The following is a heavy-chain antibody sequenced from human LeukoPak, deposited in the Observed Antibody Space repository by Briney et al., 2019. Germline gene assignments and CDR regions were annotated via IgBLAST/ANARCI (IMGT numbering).Heavy chain of an antibody. CDR1: GYSFTSYW. J-gene: IGHJ3*02. V-gene: IGHV5-51*01. CDR2: IYPGDSDT. D-gene: IGHD6-13*01. CDR3: ARRPIDIAAAGGDAFDI. Sequence: GESLKISCKGSGYSFTSYWIGWVRQMPGKGLEWMGIIYPGDSDTRYSPSFQGQVTISADKSISTAYLQWSSLKASDTAMYYCARRPIDIAAAGGDAFDIWGQGTMVTVSS.